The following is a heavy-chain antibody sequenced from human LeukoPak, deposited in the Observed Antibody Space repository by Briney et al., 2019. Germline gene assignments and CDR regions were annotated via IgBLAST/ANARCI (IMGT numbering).Heavy chain of an antibody. CDR3: VRYPGYPGYYYYGMDV. CDR2: IKQDGSEK. J-gene: IGHJ6*02. CDR1: GFTFSSYW. V-gene: IGHV3-7*01. Sequence: GGSLRLSCAASGFTFSSYWMSWVRQAPGKGLEWVANIKQDGSEKYYVDSVKGRFTISRDNAKNSLYLQMNSLRAEDTAVYYCVRYPGYPGYYYYGMDVWGQGTTVTVSS. D-gene: IGHD3-9*01.